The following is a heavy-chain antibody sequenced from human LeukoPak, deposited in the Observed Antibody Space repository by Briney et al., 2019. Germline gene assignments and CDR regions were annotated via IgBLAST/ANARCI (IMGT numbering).Heavy chain of an antibody. CDR1: GYTFTGYY. D-gene: IGHD6-19*01. J-gene: IGHJ4*02. V-gene: IGHV1-2*02. Sequence: ASVKVSCKASGYTFTGYYMHWVRQAPGQGLEWMGWINPNSGGTNYAQKFQGRVTMTRDTSISTAYMELSRLRSDDTAVYYCARDLGISGWYAPPLGYFDYWGQGTLVTVSS. CDR2: INPNSGGT. CDR3: ARDLGISGWYAPPLGYFDY.